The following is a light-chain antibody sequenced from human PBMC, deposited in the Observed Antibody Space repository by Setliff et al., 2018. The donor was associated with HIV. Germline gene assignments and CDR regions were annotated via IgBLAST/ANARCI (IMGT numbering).Light chain of an antibody. V-gene: IGLV2-11*01. CDR1: SSDIGAYNY. CDR2: GVS. J-gene: IGLJ1*01. Sequence: SVLTQPRSVSGSPGQSVTISCTGTSSDIGAYNYVSWHQQHPGKAPKLMIYGVSKRPSGVPDRFSASKSGNTASLTVSGLQAEDESDYYCCSYSGTYTYVVGTGTKV. CDR3: CSYSGTYTYV.